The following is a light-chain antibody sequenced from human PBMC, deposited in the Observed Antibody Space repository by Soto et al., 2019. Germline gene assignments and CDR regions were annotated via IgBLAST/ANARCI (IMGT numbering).Light chain of an antibody. CDR2: DVS. V-gene: IGLV2-11*01. J-gene: IGLJ2*01. Sequence: QSSLTQPRSVSGSPRRSVTISCTGTSSDVGGYNYVSWYQQHPGKAPKLMIYDVSQRPSGVPDRFSGSKSGNTASLTISGLQAEDEADYYCCSYAGSYTLIFGGGTKLTVL. CDR3: CSYAGSYTLI. CDR1: SSDVGGYNY.